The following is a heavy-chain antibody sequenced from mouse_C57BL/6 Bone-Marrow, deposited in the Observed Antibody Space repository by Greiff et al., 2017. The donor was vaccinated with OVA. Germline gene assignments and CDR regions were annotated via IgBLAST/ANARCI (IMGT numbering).Heavy chain of an antibody. Sequence: DVQLVESGGDLVKPGGSLKLSCAASGFTFSSYGMSWVRQTPDKRLEWVGTISSGGSYTYYPDSVKGRFTISRDNAKNTLYLHMSSLTSEDTAMYDCARGYYGSSFAMDYWGQGTSVTVSS. CDR2: ISSGGSYT. CDR3: ARGYYGSSFAMDY. D-gene: IGHD1-1*01. CDR1: GFTFSSYG. J-gene: IGHJ4*01. V-gene: IGHV5-6*01.